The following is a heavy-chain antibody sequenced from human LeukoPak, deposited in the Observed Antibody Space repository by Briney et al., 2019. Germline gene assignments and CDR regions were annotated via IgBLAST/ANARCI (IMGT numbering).Heavy chain of an antibody. CDR2: INTNTGNP. Sequence: ASVKVSCKASGYTFTSYGISWVRQAPGQGLEWMGWINTNTGNPTYGQGFTGRFVFSLDTSVSTAYLQISSLKAEDTAVYYCARDYGDYTFVYWGQGTLVTVSS. D-gene: IGHD4-17*01. J-gene: IGHJ4*02. V-gene: IGHV7-4-1*02. CDR3: ARDYGDYTFVY. CDR1: GYTFTSYG.